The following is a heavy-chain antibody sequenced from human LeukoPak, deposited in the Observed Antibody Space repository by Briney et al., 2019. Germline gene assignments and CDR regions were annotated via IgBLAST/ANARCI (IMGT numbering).Heavy chain of an antibody. J-gene: IGHJ4*02. D-gene: IGHD2-15*01. CDR1: GGTFSSYA. V-gene: IGHV1-69*05. CDR3: ARGADCSGGSCYLGY. Sequence: SVKVSCKASGGTFSSYAISWVRQAPGQGLEWMGRIIPIFGTANYAQKFQGRVTITTDGSTSTAYMELSSLRSEDTAVYYCARGADCSGGSCYLGYWGQGTLVTVSS. CDR2: IIPIFGTA.